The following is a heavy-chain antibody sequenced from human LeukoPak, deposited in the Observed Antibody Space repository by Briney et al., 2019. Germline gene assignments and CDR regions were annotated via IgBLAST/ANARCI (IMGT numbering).Heavy chain of an antibody. V-gene: IGHV4-4*07. D-gene: IGHD6-6*01. J-gene: IGHJ4*02. CDR1: GDSISSYY. Sequence: PSETLSLTCTVPGDSISSYYWSWIRQPAGKGLEWIGRVYVTGSTNLNPALQSRVTMSVDTSKNQFSLNLTSVTAADTAVYYCARWGSIAVARFDYWGQGTLVTVSS. CDR2: VYVTGST. CDR3: ARWGSIAVARFDY.